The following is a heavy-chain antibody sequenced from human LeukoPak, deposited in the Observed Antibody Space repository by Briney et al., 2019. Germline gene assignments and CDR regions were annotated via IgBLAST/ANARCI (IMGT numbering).Heavy chain of an antibody. J-gene: IGHJ2*01. Sequence: SETLSLTCTVSGGSINFWSWIRQPPGKEPEWIGIFYFHGRTEYNPSLKSRVTISTDTSENQVSLYLNSVTAADTAVYYCARALAGATSGAMYFNLWGRGTLVTVSS. CDR2: FYFHGRT. CDR1: GGSINF. D-gene: IGHD1-26*01. V-gene: IGHV4-59*01. CDR3: ARALAGATSGAMYFNL.